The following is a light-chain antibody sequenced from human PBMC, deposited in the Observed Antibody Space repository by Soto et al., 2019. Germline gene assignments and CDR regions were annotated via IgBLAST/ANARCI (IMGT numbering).Light chain of an antibody. CDR1: QSVRSSY. J-gene: IGKJ2*01. V-gene: IGKV3-20*01. CDR3: HQYDSSPYT. CDR2: DAS. Sequence: EIVLSQPPGTRSLSPGERATLSCRASQSVRSSYLAWYQHKPGQAPRLLIYDASSRTTGIPDRFSVSGSGTDFTLTISRLEPEDFAVYYCHQYDSSPYTFGQGTKLEIK.